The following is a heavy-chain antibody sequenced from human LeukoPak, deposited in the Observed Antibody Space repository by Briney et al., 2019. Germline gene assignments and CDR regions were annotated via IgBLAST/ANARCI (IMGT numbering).Heavy chain of an antibody. CDR1: GFTFSKYS. J-gene: IGHJ4*02. Sequence: GGSLRLSCAASGFTFSKYSMNWVRQAPGKGLEWVSYISTSSSNILYADSVKGRFTISRDNAKNSLYLQMNSLRAQDTAVYYCARTLYYYDSSGYFYWGQGTLVTVSS. CDR2: ISTSSSNI. V-gene: IGHV3-48*01. D-gene: IGHD3-22*01. CDR3: ARTLYYYDSSGYFY.